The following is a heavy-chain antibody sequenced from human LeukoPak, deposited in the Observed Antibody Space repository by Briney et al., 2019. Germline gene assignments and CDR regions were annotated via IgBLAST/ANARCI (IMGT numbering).Heavy chain of an antibody. CDR3: ARQSTVTAGGAFDI. CDR2: IYYSGST. J-gene: IGHJ3*02. Sequence: PSETLSLTCTVSGGSISSYYWSWIRQPPGKGLEWIGSIYYSGSTYYNPSLKSRVTISVDTSKNQFSLKLSSVTAADTAVYYCARQSTVTAGGAFDIWGQGTMVTVSS. D-gene: IGHD4-17*01. CDR1: GGSISSYY. V-gene: IGHV4-59*05.